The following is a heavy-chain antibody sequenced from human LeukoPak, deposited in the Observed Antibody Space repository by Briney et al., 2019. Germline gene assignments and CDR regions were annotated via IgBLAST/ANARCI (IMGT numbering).Heavy chain of an antibody. CDR3: ARDKYYYDSSEDGGFDP. V-gene: IGHV3-48*03. J-gene: IGHJ5*02. D-gene: IGHD3-22*01. CDR1: GFTFSSYE. Sequence: GGSLRLSCAASGFTFSSYEMNWVRQAPGKGLEWVSYISSSGSTIYYADSVKGRFTISRDNAKNSLYLQMNSLRAEDTAVYYCARDKYYYDSSEDGGFDPWGQGTLVTVSS. CDR2: ISSSGSTI.